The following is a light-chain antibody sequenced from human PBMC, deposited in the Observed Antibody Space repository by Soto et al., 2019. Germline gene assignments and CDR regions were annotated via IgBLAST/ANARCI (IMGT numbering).Light chain of an antibody. CDR1: QSVLHSSYNKNY. CDR3: RQYHRTTLT. Sequence: DIVVTQSPDSLAVSLGERATINCKSSQSVLHSSYNKNYLAWYQQKPGQPPKLLIYWASTRASGVPDRLSGSGAGTDVSLTTSNLEDEDVAVYYCRQYHRTTLTFGGENKVAIK. V-gene: IGKV4-1*01. J-gene: IGKJ4*01. CDR2: WAS.